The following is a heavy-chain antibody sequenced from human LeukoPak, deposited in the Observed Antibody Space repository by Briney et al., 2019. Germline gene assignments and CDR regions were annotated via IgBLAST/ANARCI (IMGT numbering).Heavy chain of an antibody. CDR3: ASGIGSDSGGYNYFEF. CDR1: GFTYSRYE. Sequence: GGSLRLSCAASGFTYSRYEMNWVRQAPGKGLEWVSYISGSGGTIYYADSVKGRFTISRDNAKNSLYLQMNSLKAEDTAVYYCASGIGSDSGGYNYFEFWGQGTLVTVSS. J-gene: IGHJ4*02. V-gene: IGHV3-48*03. CDR2: ISGSGGTI. D-gene: IGHD3-22*01.